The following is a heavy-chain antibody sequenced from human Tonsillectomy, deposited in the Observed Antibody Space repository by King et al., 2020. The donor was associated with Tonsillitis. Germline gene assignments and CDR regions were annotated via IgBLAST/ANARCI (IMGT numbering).Heavy chain of an antibody. CDR3: AREGYDSSGYYSYYFDY. Sequence: VQLVQSGGGLVKPGGSLRLSCAASGFTFSSYTMSWVRQAPWKGLEWVSSISSSSRYIFYADSVKGRFTISRDNAKNSLYLQMNSLRAEDTAVYYCAREGYDSSGYYSYYFDYWGQGTLVTVSS. CDR1: GFTFSSYT. V-gene: IGHV3-21*01. CDR2: ISSSSRYI. D-gene: IGHD3-22*01. J-gene: IGHJ4*02.